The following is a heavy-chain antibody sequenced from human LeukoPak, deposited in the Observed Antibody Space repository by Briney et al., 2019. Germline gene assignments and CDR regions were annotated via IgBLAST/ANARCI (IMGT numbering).Heavy chain of an antibody. CDR2: IKQDGSEK. CDR1: GFTFSNLW. V-gene: IGHV3-7*03. Sequence: QTGGSLRLSCAASGFTFSNLWMSWFRQAPGKGLKWVANIKQDGSEKYYVDSVKGRFTISRDNAQNSLYLQMNSLRAEDTAIYYCATSTAAAGTDWGQGTLVTVSS. D-gene: IGHD6-13*01. J-gene: IGHJ1*01. CDR3: ATSTAAAGTD.